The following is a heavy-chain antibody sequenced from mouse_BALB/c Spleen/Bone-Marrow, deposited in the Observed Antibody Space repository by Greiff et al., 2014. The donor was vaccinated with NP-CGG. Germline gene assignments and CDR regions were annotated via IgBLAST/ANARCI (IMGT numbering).Heavy chain of an antibody. J-gene: IGHJ4*01. CDR1: GFSLTSDG. D-gene: IGHD2-2*01. CDR2: MWSGGST. CDR3: ARNGYYYSMDY. Sequence: VQRVESGPGLVQPSQSLSITCTVSGFSLTSDGVHWVRQSPRKGLEWLGVMWSGGSTDYNAAFISRLSISKDNSRSQVFFKMSSLQTNDTAIHYCARNGYYYSMDYWGQGTSVTVSS. V-gene: IGHV2-2*02.